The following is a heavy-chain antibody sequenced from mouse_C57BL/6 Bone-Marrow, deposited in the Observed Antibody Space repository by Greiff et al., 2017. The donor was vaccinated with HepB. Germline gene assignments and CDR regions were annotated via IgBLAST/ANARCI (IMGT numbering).Heavy chain of an antibody. V-gene: IGHV1-61*01. J-gene: IGHJ3*01. Sequence: VQLQQPGAELVRPGSSVKLSCKASGYTFTSYWMDWVKQRPGQGLEWIGNIYPSYSDTYYNQKFKDKATLTVDKSSSPAYMQLSNLTSEDSAVYYCARSAGQATGAYWGQGTLVTVSA. D-gene: IGHD3-2*02. CDR2: IYPSYSDT. CDR1: GYTFTSYW. CDR3: ARSAGQATGAY.